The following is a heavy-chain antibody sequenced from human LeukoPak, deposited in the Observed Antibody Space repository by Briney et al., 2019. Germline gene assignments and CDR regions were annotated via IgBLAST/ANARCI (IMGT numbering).Heavy chain of an antibody. Sequence: PSETLSLTCAVYGGSFSGYYWTWIRQPPGKGLEWIGEINHSGGNNYHPSLKSRVTISVDTSKNQFSLNLSSVTAADTAVYYCARQEIGLRSFDPWGQGTLVTVSS. J-gene: IGHJ5*02. CDR2: INHSGGN. V-gene: IGHV4-34*01. CDR1: GGSFSGYY. CDR3: ARQEIGLRSFDP. D-gene: IGHD3/OR15-3a*01.